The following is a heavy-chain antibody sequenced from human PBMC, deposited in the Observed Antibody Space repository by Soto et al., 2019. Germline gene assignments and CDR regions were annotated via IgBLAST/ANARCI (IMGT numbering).Heavy chain of an antibody. CDR3: ARGDSGTGGWPLPYFDY. CDR2: INPDTGAT. D-gene: IGHD2-8*02. V-gene: IGHV1-2*02. Sequence: HEHLVQSGAEVRRPGASLKVSCRASGYTFTDYYIHWVRQAPGQGLEWMGWINPDTGATNYAQNFQGKVTLTSDTSINTASLDLTSLTSDDTAVYYCARGDSGTGGWPLPYFDYWGQGTQVIVSS. CDR1: GYTFTDYY. J-gene: IGHJ4*01.